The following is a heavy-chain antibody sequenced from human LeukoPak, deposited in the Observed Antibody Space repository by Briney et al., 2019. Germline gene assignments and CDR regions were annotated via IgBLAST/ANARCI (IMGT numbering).Heavy chain of an antibody. D-gene: IGHD1-26*01. CDR2: ISAYNGYT. J-gene: IGHJ4*02. CDR1: GYAFTTTY. V-gene: IGHV1-18*01. Sequence: ASVKVSCKASGYAFTTTYINWVRQAPGQGLGWMGRISAYNGYTSYAQKFQGRVAMTTDSSTSIAYMDLASLTSDDTAVYYCARGGTYYPCIDYWGQGTLVTVSS. CDR3: ARGGTYYPCIDY.